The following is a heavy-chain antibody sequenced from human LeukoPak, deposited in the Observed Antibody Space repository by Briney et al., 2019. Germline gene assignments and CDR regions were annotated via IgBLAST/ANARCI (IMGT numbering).Heavy chain of an antibody. J-gene: IGHJ6*02. CDR1: GFTFTRYA. D-gene: IGHD1-1*01. V-gene: IGHV3-30-3*01. CDR3: ARADWNAGWYFHYDMDA. Sequence: AARSLRLSSAAPGFTFTRYAIHCLRHAPRKRLPRQAVISNHGNNTYDADSVKHRFTITRDNSKNTLYLQMHSPRAEDTAVYFCARADWNAGWYFHYDMDAWGQGPTVTVSS. CDR2: ISNHGNNT.